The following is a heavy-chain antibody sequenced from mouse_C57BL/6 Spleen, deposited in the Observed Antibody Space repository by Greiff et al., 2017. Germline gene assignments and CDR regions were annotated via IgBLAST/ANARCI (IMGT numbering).Heavy chain of an antibody. D-gene: IGHD1-1*01. V-gene: IGHV1-81*01. CDR1: GYTFTSYG. Sequence: VQLQQSGAELARPGASVKLSCKASGYTFTSYGISWVKQRTGQGLEWIGEIYPRSGNTYYNEKFKGEATLTADKSSSTAYMELRSLTSEDSAVYFCAREDYGSSFDYWGQGTTLTVSS. CDR3: AREDYGSSFDY. J-gene: IGHJ2*01. CDR2: IYPRSGNT.